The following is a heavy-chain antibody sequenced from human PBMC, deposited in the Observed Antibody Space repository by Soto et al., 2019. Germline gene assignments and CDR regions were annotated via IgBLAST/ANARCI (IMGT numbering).Heavy chain of an antibody. V-gene: IGHV3-21*01. CDR3: ARGREGGMDV. D-gene: IGHD1-26*01. CDR1: GFTFSSYS. CDR2: ISSSSSYI. Sequence: TGGSLRLSCAASGFTFSSYSMNWVRQAPGKGLEWVSSISSSSSYIYYADSVKGRFTISRDNAKNSLYLQMNSLRAEDTAVYYCARGREGGMDVWGQGTTVTVSS. J-gene: IGHJ6*02.